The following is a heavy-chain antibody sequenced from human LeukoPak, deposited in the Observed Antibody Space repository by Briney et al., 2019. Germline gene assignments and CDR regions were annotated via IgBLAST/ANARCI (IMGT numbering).Heavy chain of an antibody. J-gene: IGHJ6*02. V-gene: IGHV4-61*02. CDR3: ARAQRIAAAGTRRPFHYYYGMDV. CDR2: IYTSGST. CDR1: GAISSSSYY. D-gene: IGHD6-13*01. Sequence: ASETLSLTCTVSGAISSSSYYWSWIRQPAGKGLEWIGRIYTSGSTNYNPSLKSRVTMSVDTSKNQFSLKLSSVTAADTAAYYCARAQRIAAAGTRRPFHYYYGMDVWGQGTTVTVSS.